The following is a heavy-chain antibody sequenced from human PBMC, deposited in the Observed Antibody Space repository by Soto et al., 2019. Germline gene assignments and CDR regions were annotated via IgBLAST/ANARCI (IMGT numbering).Heavy chain of an antibody. D-gene: IGHD6-13*01. V-gene: IGHV1-69*02. CDR3: AAGAVGGRQQLVRDAFDF. Sequence: QVQLVQSGAEVKKPGSSLRVSCRASGGTFDSYSISWVRQAPGQGLEWLGKVAPIFDFSRYAPKFQVRVTTTADKSTSRAYMDLSGLTSEDTAVYYCAAGAVGGRQQLVRDAFDFWGQGTKVTVSS. CDR1: GGTFDSYS. CDR2: VAPIFDFS. J-gene: IGHJ3*01.